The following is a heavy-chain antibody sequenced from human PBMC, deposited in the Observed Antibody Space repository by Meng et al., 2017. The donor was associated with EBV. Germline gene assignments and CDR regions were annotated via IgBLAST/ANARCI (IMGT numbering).Heavy chain of an antibody. J-gene: IGHJ5*02. CDR2: IYYSGST. CDR3: ARRGYSSSRTEFDP. CDR1: GGSISSSSYY. V-gene: IGHV4-39*07. Sequence: QLQLQESGPGLVKPSDTLSLTCTVSGGSISSSSYYWGWIRQPPGKGLEWIGSIYYSGSTYYNPSLKSRVTISVDTSKNQFSLKLSSVTAADTAVYYCARRGYSSSRTEFDPWGQGTLVTVAS. D-gene: IGHD6-13*01.